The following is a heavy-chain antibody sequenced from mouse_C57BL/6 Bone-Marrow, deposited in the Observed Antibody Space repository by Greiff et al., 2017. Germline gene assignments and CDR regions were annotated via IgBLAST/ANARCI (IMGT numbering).Heavy chain of an antibody. CDR1: GFTFSDAW. Sequence: EVKLVESGGGLVQPGGSMKLSCAASGFTFSDAWMDWVRQSPEKGLEWVAEIRNKANNHATYYAESVKGRFTISRDDSKSSVYLQMNSLIAEDTGIYYCTSRFSYYYGSSYEYFDVWGTGTTVTVSS. CDR2: IRNKANNHAT. V-gene: IGHV6-6*01. J-gene: IGHJ1*03. CDR3: TSRFSYYYGSSYEYFDV. D-gene: IGHD1-1*01.